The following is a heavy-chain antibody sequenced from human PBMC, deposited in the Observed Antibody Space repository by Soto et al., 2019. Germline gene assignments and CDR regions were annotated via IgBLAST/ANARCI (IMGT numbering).Heavy chain of an antibody. Sequence: SGGSLRLSCAASGFTFDDYTMHWVRQAPGKGLEWVSLISWDGDSTYYADSVKGRFTISRDNSKNSLFLQMNSLRTEDTALYYCVKERLIQGDNSGHYYDYWGQGTLVTVSS. CDR3: VKERLIQGDNSGHYYDY. CDR1: GFTFDDYT. CDR2: ISWDGDST. D-gene: IGHD3-22*01. V-gene: IGHV3-43*01. J-gene: IGHJ4*02.